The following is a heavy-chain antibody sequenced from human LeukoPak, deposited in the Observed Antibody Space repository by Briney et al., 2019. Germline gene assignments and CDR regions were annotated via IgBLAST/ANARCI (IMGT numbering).Heavy chain of an antibody. J-gene: IGHJ4*02. CDR2: IYSGGST. CDR3: ARGTVTMADD. CDR1: GFTVSSNY. Sequence: GGSLRLSCAASGFTVSSNYMSWVRQAPGRGLEWVSVIYSGGSTYYADSVKGRFTISRDNTKNSLFLQMNSLRAGNTAVYYCARGTVTMADDWGQGTLVTVSS. V-gene: IGHV3-66*01. D-gene: IGHD3-10*01.